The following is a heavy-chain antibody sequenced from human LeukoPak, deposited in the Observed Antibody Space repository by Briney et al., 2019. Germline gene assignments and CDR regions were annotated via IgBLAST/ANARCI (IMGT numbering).Heavy chain of an antibody. V-gene: IGHV3-48*03. Sequence: PGGSLRLSCAASGFTFSSYEMNWVRQAPGKGLEWVAYITSSGRIIYYADSVEGRFTISRENNKNSLYLQMNSLRAEDTAVYYCASTGGYGSGTYDYYYFGMDVWGQGTTVTVSS. CDR2: ITSSGRII. CDR3: ASTGGYGSGTYDYYYFGMDV. J-gene: IGHJ6*02. D-gene: IGHD3-10*01. CDR1: GFTFSSYE.